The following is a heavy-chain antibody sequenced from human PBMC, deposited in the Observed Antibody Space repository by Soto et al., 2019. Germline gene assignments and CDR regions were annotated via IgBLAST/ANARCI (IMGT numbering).Heavy chain of an antibody. J-gene: IGHJ4*02. CDR2: IYWDDDK. D-gene: IGHD6-13*01. Sequence: QITLKESGPPLVKPTQTLTLTCTFSGLSLRTNGVGVGWIRQPPGKALEWLALIYWDDDKRYSPSLKSRLTTTKNTTKNQVVLTMTNMDPEDTGTYYCAHRRRYSSTWYAGFDYWGQGTLSTVSS. CDR1: GLSLRTNGVG. CDR3: AHRRRYSSTWYAGFDY. V-gene: IGHV2-5*02.